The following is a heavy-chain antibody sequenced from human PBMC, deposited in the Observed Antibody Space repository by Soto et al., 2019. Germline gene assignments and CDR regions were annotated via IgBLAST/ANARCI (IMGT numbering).Heavy chain of an antibody. J-gene: IGHJ4*02. V-gene: IGHV3-7*01. CDR2: VSPDGSAQ. CDR1: GFTFSIYW. Sequence: GGSLRLSCAASGFTFSIYWMTWVRQAPGEGLEWVANVSPDGSAQYYLDSVKGRFTISRDNAKNSLSLQMNSLRAEDRAVYYCARVGVWGSSRYWPDYWGQGTLVTVSS. D-gene: IGHD3-16*02. CDR3: ARVGVWGSSRYWPDY.